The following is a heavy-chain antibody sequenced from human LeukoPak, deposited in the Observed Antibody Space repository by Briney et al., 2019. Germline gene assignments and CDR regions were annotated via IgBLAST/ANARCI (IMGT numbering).Heavy chain of an antibody. CDR1: GFAFSSYA. D-gene: IGHD3-10*01. Sequence: AGGSLRLSCAASGFAFSSYAMSWVRQAPGKGLEWVSPISGSGGSTYYADSVKGRVTISRDNSRDTLYLQMNSLRAEDTAVYHCAKGGWSWTWDFDYWGQGTVVTVSS. CDR3: AKGGWSWTWDFDY. J-gene: IGHJ4*02. V-gene: IGHV3-23*01. CDR2: ISGSGGST.